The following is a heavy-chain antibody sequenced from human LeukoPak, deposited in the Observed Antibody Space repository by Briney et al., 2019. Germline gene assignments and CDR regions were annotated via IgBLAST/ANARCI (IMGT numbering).Heavy chain of an antibody. J-gene: IGHJ3*02. CDR2: IGTAGDT. D-gene: IGHD3-10*01. Sequence: GGSLRLSCAASGFTFSSYDMHWVRQATGKGLEWVSAIGTAGDTYYPGSVKGRFTISRENAKNSLYLQMNSLRAGDTAVYYCARGFMVRGVIMRSVAFGIWGQGTMVTVSS. CDR3: ARGFMVRGVIMRSVAFGI. CDR1: GFTFSSYD. V-gene: IGHV3-13*01.